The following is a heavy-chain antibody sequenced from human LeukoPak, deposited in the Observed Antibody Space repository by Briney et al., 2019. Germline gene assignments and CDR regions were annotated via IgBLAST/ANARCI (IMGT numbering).Heavy chain of an antibody. CDR3: AKDKDYYDSSGLYYFDY. D-gene: IGHD3-22*01. CDR2: IRSKANSYAT. Sequence: GGSLRLSCAASGFTFSGSAMHWVRQASGKGLEWVGRIRSKANSYATAYAASVKGRFTISRDDSKNTAYLQMNSLKTEDTAVYYCAKDKDYYDSSGLYYFDYWGQGTLVTVSS. J-gene: IGHJ4*02. CDR1: GFTFSGSA. V-gene: IGHV3-73*01.